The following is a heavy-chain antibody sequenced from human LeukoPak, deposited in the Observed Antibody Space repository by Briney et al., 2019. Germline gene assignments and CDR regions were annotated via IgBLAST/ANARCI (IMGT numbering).Heavy chain of an antibody. CDR2: IYTSGST. Sequence: SETLSPTCTVSGGSISSYYWSWIRQPAGKGLEWIGRIYTSGSTNYNPSLKSRVTMSVDTSKNQFSLKLSSVTAADTAVYYCARDNYDFWSGTYTGRDYWGQGTLVTVSS. CDR3: ARDNYDFWSGTYTGRDY. D-gene: IGHD3-3*01. J-gene: IGHJ4*02. V-gene: IGHV4-4*07. CDR1: GGSISSYY.